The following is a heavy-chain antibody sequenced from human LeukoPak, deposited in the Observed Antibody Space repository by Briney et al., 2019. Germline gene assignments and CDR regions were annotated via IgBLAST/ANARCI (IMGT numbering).Heavy chain of an antibody. V-gene: IGHV3-30-3*01. J-gene: IGHJ4*02. CDR3: ARYIAVAEAFDY. CDR2: ISYDGSNK. D-gene: IGHD6-19*01. CDR1: GFTFSSYA. Sequence: PGGSLRLSCAASGFTFSSYAMSWVRQAPGKGLEWVAVISYDGSNKYYADSVKGRFTISRDNSKNTLYLQMNSLRAEDTAVYYCARYIAVAEAFDYWGQGTLVTVSS.